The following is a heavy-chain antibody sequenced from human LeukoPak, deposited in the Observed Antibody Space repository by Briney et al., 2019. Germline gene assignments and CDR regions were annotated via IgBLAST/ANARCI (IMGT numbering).Heavy chain of an antibody. CDR2: VNLSGGA. CDR1: GGSFSGFY. V-gene: IGHV4-34*01. Sequence: PSETLSLTCAIYGGSFSGFYLSWIRQPPGKGLEWIGEVNLSGGAFYNPSLKSRVTISIDTSKQQFSLKLRSVAAADTAHYYCASGVGYLFPTNWGQGTLVTVSS. CDR3: ASGVGYLFPTN. J-gene: IGHJ4*02. D-gene: IGHD5-18*01.